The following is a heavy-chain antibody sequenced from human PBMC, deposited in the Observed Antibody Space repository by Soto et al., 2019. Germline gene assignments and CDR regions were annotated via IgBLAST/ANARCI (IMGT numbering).Heavy chain of an antibody. CDR1: GFTFSSYW. CDR2: INSDGSST. J-gene: IGHJ2*01. D-gene: IGHD1-26*01. Sequence: EVQLVESGGGLVQPGGSLRLSCAASGFTFSSYWMHWVRQAPGKGLVWVSRINSDGSSTSYADSVKGRFTISRDNAKNTLYLTMNSLGAEDTAVYYCARGGSLNWYFDLWGRGTLVTVSS. V-gene: IGHV3-74*01. CDR3: ARGGSLNWYFDL.